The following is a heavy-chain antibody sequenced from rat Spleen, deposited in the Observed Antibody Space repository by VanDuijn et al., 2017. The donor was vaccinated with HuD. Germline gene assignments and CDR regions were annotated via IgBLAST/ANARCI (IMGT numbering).Heavy chain of an antibody. CDR2: MWYDGDT. CDR1: GFSLTSYS. J-gene: IGHJ2*01. V-gene: IGHV2-15*01. Sequence: QVQLKELGPGLVQPSETLSLTCTVSGFSLTSYSVSWVRQPSGKGPEWMGRMWYDGDTVYNSALKSRLSISRDTSKSQVFLKLNILQTEDTAIYYCTRDEDYGYNWDYFDYWGQGVMVTVSS. CDR3: TRDEDYGYNWDYFDY. D-gene: IGHD1-9*01.